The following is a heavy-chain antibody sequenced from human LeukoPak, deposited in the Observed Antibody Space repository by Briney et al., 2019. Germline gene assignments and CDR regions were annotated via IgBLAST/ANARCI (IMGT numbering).Heavy chain of an antibody. CDR1: GFTFSMYA. V-gene: IGHV3-23*01. CDR2: ISVDGGGT. CDR3: AKDSVGVAGPDY. J-gene: IGHJ4*02. Sequence: GGPLRLSCAASGFTFSMYAMSWVRQAPGKGLEWVSVISVDGGGTYYADSVKGRFTISRDNSKSTLYLQMNSLRAEDTAVYYCAKDSVGVAGPDYWGQGSLVTVSS. D-gene: IGHD6-19*01.